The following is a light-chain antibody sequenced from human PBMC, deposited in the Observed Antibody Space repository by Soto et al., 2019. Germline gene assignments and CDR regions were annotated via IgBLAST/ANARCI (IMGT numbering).Light chain of an antibody. CDR2: GAS. J-gene: IGKJ5*01. Sequence: EIVMTQSPPTLSVSPGEGVTLSCRASQTVPSSISVYQQKPCQAPSLLIYGASTRATVVPDRFSGTGSGAEFTLTISSLKSEDYAVCYCPQYNSVPPNTFGQGARPEIK. CDR1: QTVPSS. V-gene: IGKV3-15*01. CDR3: PQYNSVPPNT.